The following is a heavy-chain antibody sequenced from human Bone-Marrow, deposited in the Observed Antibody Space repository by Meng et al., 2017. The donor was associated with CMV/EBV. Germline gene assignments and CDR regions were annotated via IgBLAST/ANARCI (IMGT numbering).Heavy chain of an antibody. D-gene: IGHD7-27*01. V-gene: IGHV3-23*01. CDR1: GFTFSSYA. CDR2: ISGSGGST. J-gene: IGHJ6*02. CDR3: AKDHIANWGSYWNGKDV. Sequence: GGSLRLSCAASGFTFSSYAMSWVRQAPGKGLEWVSAISGSGGSTYYADSVKGRFTISRDNSKNTLYLQMNSLRAEDTAVYYCAKDHIANWGSYWNGKDVWGQGTTVTVSS.